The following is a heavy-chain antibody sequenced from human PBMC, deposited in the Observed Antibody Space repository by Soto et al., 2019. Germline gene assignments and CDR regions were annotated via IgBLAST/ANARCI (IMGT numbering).Heavy chain of an antibody. CDR3: ARHVGFYWYFDL. CDR2: IYSDGNT. CDR1: GFTVSSSY. V-gene: IGHV3-66*04. J-gene: IGHJ2*01. Sequence: EVQLVESGGGLVQPGGSLRLSCAASGFTVSSSYMGWVRQNPGKGLEWVSSIYSDGNTYYADSVRGRFNISTDNSKESLYLQMNSLRVDDTAMYYCARHVGFYWYFDLWGRGTLVTVSS. D-gene: IGHD1-26*01.